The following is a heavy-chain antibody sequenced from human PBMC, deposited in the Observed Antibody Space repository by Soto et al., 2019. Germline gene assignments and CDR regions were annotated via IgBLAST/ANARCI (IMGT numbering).Heavy chain of an antibody. CDR1: GFTFSSYD. V-gene: IGHV3-13*01. Sequence: EVQLVESGGGLVQPGGSLRLSCAASGFTFSSYDMHWVRQVTGKGLEWVSAIGAAGDTYYPDSVNGRFTISRENAKNSLYLQMNSLRAEDTAVYYCASGGWGSSWYEGGSRIDYWGQGTLVTVSS. J-gene: IGHJ4*02. CDR2: IGAAGDT. D-gene: IGHD6-13*01. CDR3: ASGGWGSSWYEGGSRIDY.